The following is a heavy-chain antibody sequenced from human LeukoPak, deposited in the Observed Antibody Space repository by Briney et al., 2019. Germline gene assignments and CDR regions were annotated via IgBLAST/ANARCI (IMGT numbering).Heavy chain of an antibody. Sequence: GGSLRLSCAASGFTFSSYAMSWVRQAPGKGLEWVSTISGSGGSTYYAESVKGRFTTSRDNSKNTVYLQMNTLRVEDTAVYHCAKETGGQDAFDIWGQGTMVTVSS. D-gene: IGHD1-14*01. V-gene: IGHV3-23*01. CDR1: GFTFSSYA. J-gene: IGHJ3*02. CDR3: AKETGGQDAFDI. CDR2: ISGSGGST.